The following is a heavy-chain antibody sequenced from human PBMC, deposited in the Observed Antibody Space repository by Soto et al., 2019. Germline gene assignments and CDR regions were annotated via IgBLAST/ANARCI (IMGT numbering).Heavy chain of an antibody. D-gene: IGHD2-15*01. CDR1: GGSISSGDYY. Sequence: SETLSLTCTVSGGSISSGDYYWSWIRQPPGKGLEWIGYIYYSGSTYYNPSRKSRVTISVDTSKNQFSLKLSSVTAADTAVYYCARVVLAAAHLRYYYYGMDVWGQGTTVTVSS. J-gene: IGHJ6*02. CDR3: ARVVLAAAHLRYYYYGMDV. CDR2: IYYSGST. V-gene: IGHV4-30-4*01.